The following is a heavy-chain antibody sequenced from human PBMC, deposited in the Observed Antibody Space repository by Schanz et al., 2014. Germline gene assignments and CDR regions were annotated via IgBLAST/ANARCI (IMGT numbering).Heavy chain of an antibody. CDR1: GFTFSNYW. CDR3: AKNQYDDVDLSSFYFDF. CDR2: VSRSTPDI. V-gene: IGHV3-48*04. D-gene: IGHD3-10*02. Sequence: EVQLVESGGGLVQPGGSLRLSCAASGFTFSNYWMHWVRQAPGKGLVWVSYVSRSTPDIYYADSVKGRFTISRDSSKNTLYLQMNSLRPEDTAIYYCAKNQYDDVDLSSFYFDFWGQGTLVTVSS. J-gene: IGHJ4*02.